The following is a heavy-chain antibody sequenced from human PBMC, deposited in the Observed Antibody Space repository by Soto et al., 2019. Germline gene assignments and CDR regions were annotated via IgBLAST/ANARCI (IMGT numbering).Heavy chain of an antibody. CDR3: VHSSEWSRPLDWFDS. CDR2: IYWDDDE. J-gene: IGHJ5*01. D-gene: IGHD3-3*01. Sequence: QITLKESGPTVVKPTQTLTLTCTFSGFSLSASGVGVGWIRQPPGKALEWLATIYWDDDERYSSSLKSRLTITKDSSKNQVVVTMANMDPVVTATYYFVHSSEWSRPLDWFDSWGQGTLFTVSS. CDR1: GFSLSASGVG. V-gene: IGHV2-5*02.